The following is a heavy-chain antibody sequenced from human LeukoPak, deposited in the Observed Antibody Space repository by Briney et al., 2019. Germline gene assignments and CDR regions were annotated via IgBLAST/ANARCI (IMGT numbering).Heavy chain of an antibody. CDR3: ARVHRAIAAAGDEGFDY. CDR1: GGSINSYY. CDR2: SYYGGST. Sequence: PSKTLSLTCTVSGGSINSYYWSWIRQPPGEGLEWIGFSYYGGSTKYSPSLQSRVTISLDTSKSQFSLKLRSVTAADTAVYYCARVHRAIAAAGDEGFDYWGQGALVTVSS. D-gene: IGHD6-13*01. J-gene: IGHJ4*02. V-gene: IGHV4-59*01.